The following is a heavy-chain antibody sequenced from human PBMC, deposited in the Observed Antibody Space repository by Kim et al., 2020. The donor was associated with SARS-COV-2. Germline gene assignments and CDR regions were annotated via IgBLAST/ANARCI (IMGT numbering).Heavy chain of an antibody. J-gene: IGHJ3*02. D-gene: IGHD3-22*01. V-gene: IGHV3-30*07. CDR3: ARDGGNYYDSSGYRKDAFDI. Sequence: FTISRDNSKNTLYLQMNSLRAEDTAVYYCARDGGNYYDSSGYRKDAFDIWGQGTMVTVSS.